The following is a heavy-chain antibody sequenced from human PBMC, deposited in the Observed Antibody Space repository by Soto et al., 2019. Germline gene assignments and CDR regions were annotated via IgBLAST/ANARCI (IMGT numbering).Heavy chain of an antibody. V-gene: IGHV4-4*02. CDR2: IYHSGTT. D-gene: IGHD2-15*01. Sequence: QVQLQESGPGLVKPSGTLSLTCAVAGGSISDNWWSWVRQAPGKGLEWIGEIYHSGTTYYNPSLKGRVIILVDKSASQSSLTLSSVTAADTAVYYCAGHVAVPRTRGFDYWGQGALVAVSS. CDR1: GGSISDNW. J-gene: IGHJ4*02. CDR3: AGHVAVPRTRGFDY.